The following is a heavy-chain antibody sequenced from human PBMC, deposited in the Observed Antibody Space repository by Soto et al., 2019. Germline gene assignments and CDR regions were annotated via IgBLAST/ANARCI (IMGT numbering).Heavy chain of an antibody. CDR1: GFTFSVFG. Sequence: QVQLVESGGGVVQPGRSLRLSCAASGFTFSVFGMHWVRQAPGKGLEWVAVISNDGNSEHYADSVKGRFTISRDNSKNPFYLQMNILSVEDTAVYYCAKTITTIGGSSTGLGALLDNWGQGILVSGYS. V-gene: IGHV3-30*18. J-gene: IGHJ4*02. CDR3: AKTITTIGGSSTGLGALLDN. D-gene: IGHD3-3*01. CDR2: ISNDGNSE.